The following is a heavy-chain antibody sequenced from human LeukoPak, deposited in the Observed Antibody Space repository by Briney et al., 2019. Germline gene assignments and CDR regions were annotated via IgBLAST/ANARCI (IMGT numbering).Heavy chain of an antibody. J-gene: IGHJ4*02. CDR3: ARNYYDSSGQFYYFDY. V-gene: IGHV1-18*01. Sequence: ASVKVSCKASGYTFTSYGISWVRQAPGQGVEWMGWISAYNGNTNYAQKLQGRVTMTTDTSTSTAYMELRSLRSDDTAVYYCARNYYDSSGQFYYFDYWGQGTLVTVSS. D-gene: IGHD3-22*01. CDR2: ISAYNGNT. CDR1: GYTFTSYG.